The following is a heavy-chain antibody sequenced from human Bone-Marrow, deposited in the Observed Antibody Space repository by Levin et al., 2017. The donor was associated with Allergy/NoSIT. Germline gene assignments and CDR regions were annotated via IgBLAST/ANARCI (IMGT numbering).Heavy chain of an antibody. J-gene: IGHJ4*02. Sequence: GGSLRLSCAASGFGFTNYHMHWVRQAPGKGLEWVALIWHDGSEEFYADSVRGRFSISRDNSKNTVYLQMNSLRAEDTAVYYCATERVGSGSGGDYWGQGTLVTVSS. V-gene: IGHV3-33*01. CDR3: ATERVGSGSGGDY. D-gene: IGHD1-26*01. CDR1: GFGFTNYH. CDR2: IWHDGSEE.